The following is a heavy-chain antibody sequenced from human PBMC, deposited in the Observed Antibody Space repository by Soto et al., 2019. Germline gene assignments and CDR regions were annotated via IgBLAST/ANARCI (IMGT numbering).Heavy chain of an antibody. V-gene: IGHV1-3*01. CDR1: GYTFTSYA. D-gene: IGHD4-17*01. CDR2: INAGNGNT. J-gene: IGHJ4*02. Sequence: ASVKVSCKASGYTFTSYAMHWVRQAPGQRLEWMGWINAGNGNTKYSQKFQGRVTITRDTSASTAYMELSSLRSEDTAVYYCAREASEHDYGDYADAFDYWGQGTLVTVSS. CDR3: AREASEHDYGDYADAFDY.